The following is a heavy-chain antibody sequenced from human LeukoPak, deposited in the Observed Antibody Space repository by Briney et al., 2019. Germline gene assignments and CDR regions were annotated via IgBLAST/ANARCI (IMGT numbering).Heavy chain of an antibody. J-gene: IGHJ4*02. V-gene: IGHV3-74*01. D-gene: IGHD6-6*01. Sequence: GGTLRLSCEASGFTFTNYWMHWVRQVPGKGLVWVSRINIDGSSTSYADSVKGRCTMSRDSAKNTLYLQMNSLRVEDTGVYYCARAGIAGRPPDYWGQGTLVTVSS. CDR3: ARAGIAGRPPDY. CDR1: GFTFTNYW. CDR2: INIDGSST.